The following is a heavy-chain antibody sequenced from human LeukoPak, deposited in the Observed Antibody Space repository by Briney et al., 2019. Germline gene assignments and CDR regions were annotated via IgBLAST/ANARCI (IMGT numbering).Heavy chain of an antibody. J-gene: IGHJ4*02. CDR2: TYSGGST. CDR3: ARINCSSTSCYTYFDY. CDR1: GFTVSSSY. D-gene: IGHD2-2*02. V-gene: IGHV3-53*01. Sequence: GGSLRLSCAASGFTVSSSYMSWVRQAPGKGLEWVSVTYSGGSTYYADSVKGRFTISRDNSKNTLYLQMNSLRAEDTAVYYCARINCSSTSCYTYFDYWGQGTLVTVSS.